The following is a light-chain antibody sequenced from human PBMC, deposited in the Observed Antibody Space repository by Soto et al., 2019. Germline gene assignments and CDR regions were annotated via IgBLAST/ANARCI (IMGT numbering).Light chain of an antibody. CDR3: QHGSNWPPVFT. J-gene: IGKJ3*01. CDR1: QSVSSS. CDR2: DAS. Sequence: EIVLTQSPATLSLSPGERATLSCRASQSVSSSLAWYQQKPGQAPRLLIYDASSRATGIPARFSGSGSGTAFALTISSLEPEDFAVYYGQHGSNWPPVFTFGPGTKVDIK. V-gene: IGKV3-11*01.